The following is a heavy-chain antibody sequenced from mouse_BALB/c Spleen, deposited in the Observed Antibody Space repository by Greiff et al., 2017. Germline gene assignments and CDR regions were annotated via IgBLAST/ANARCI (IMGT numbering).Heavy chain of an antibody. D-gene: IGHD1-1*01. CDR2: IYPGDGDT. CDR1: GYAFSSYW. V-gene: IGHV1-80*01. CDR3: ARSGKKFITTVVAPYY. J-gene: IGHJ4*01. Sequence: VQLQQSGAELVRPGSSVKISCKASGYAFSSYWMNWVKQRPGQGLEWIGQIYPGDGDTNYNGKFKGKATLTADKSSSTAYMQLSSLTSDDSAVYFCARSGKKFITTVVAPYYWGQGTSVTVSS.